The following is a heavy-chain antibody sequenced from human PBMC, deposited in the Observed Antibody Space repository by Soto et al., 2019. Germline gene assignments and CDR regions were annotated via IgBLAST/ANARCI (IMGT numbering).Heavy chain of an antibody. CDR1: GCTLSNYA. Sequence: SVNVSFKASGCTLSNYAISWVRQAPGQGLEGMGGIMATIGPANSAQKFQGRVRIIADNSTDTDYLELSRLRSEDTAVYYFARGGFSSSWRFDYWGQGTLVTVSS. CDR3: ARGGFSSSWRFDY. CDR2: IMATIGPA. J-gene: IGHJ4*02. V-gene: IGHV1-69*06. D-gene: IGHD6-13*01.